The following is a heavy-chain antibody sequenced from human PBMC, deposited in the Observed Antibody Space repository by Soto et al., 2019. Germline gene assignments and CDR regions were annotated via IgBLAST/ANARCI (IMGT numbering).Heavy chain of an antibody. CDR1: GGSISSYY. CDR3: ARMEVTANDAFDI. V-gene: IGHV4-59*01. J-gene: IGHJ3*02. D-gene: IGHD2-21*02. Sequence: QVQLQESGPGLVKPSETLSLTCTVSGGSISSYYWSWIRQPPGKGLEWIGYFYYSGSTNYNPSLKSRVTISVDTSKNQFSLKLSSVTAADTAVYYCARMEVTANDAFDIWGQGTMVTVSS. CDR2: FYYSGST.